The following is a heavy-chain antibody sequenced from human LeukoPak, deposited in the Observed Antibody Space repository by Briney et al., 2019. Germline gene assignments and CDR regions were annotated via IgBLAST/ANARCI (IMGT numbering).Heavy chain of an antibody. Sequence: SGGSLRLSCAASGFAFNKYWMHWVRQTPGKGLAWVSRINGDGSTTSYADSVKGGFTISRDNAKNTMYLQMSSLRAEDPAVYYCATANYYDSRGYYTFGHWGQGTLVTVSS. J-gene: IGHJ4*02. V-gene: IGHV3-74*01. CDR2: INGDGSTT. D-gene: IGHD3-22*01. CDR1: GFAFNKYW. CDR3: ATANYYDSRGYYTFGH.